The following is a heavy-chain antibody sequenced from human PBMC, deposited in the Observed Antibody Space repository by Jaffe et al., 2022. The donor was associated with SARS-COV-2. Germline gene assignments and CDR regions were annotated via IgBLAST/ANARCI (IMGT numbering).Heavy chain of an antibody. D-gene: IGHD1-26*01. CDR1: GFTFSSYS. V-gene: IGHV3-21*01. J-gene: IGHJ4*02. CDR3: ARDRLVAPNHSGSHFGDIDY. CDR2: ISSSSSYI. Sequence: EVQLVESGGGLVKPGGSLRLSCAASGFTFSSYSMNWVRQAPGKGLEWVSSISSSSSYIYYADSVKGRFTISRDNAKNSLYLQMNSLRAEDTAVYYCARDRLVAPNHSGSHFGDIDYWGQGTLVTVSS.